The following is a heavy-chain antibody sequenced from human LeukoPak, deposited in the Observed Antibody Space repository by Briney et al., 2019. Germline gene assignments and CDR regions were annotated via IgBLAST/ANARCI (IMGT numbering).Heavy chain of an antibody. J-gene: IGHJ5*02. CDR2: ISAYNGNT. CDR3: ARGSPTPLYYYGSGNWFDP. Sequence: GASVKVSCKASGYTFTSYGISWVRQAPGQGLEWMGWISAYNGNTNYAQKLQGRVTMTTDTSTSTAYMELSSLRSEDTAVYYCARGSPTPLYYYGSGNWFDPWGQGTLVTVSS. D-gene: IGHD3-10*01. CDR1: GYTFTSYG. V-gene: IGHV1-18*01.